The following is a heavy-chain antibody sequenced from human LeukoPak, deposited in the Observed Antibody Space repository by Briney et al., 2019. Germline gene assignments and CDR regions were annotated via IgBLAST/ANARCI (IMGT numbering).Heavy chain of an antibody. D-gene: IGHD3-3*01. CDR3: ARDYDFWSGYYSPNRGYFGY. CDR1: GFTFSGSG. J-gene: IGHJ4*02. CDR2: IRYDGGNK. V-gene: IGHV3-30*02. Sequence: GGSLRLSCAASGFTFSGSGMHWVRQAPGKGLEWVTFIRYDGGNKYYTDSVKGRFTISRDNSKNTLCLQMDSLRAEDTAVYYCARDYDFWSGYYSPNRGYFGYWGQGTLVIVSS.